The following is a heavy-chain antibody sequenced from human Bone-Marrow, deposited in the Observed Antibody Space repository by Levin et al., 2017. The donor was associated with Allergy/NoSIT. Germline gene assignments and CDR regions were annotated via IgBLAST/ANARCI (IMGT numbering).Heavy chain of an antibody. CDR1: GFSPHTENMG. Sequence: ESGPTLVKPTQTLTLTCTVSGFSPHTENMGVGWIRQPPGKALEWLALVYWDDEKLYSPSLRSRLSVTRDTSKNQVVLTMTDIDPADTGSYYCARRIMVRGILANYWFFDFWGRGTLVTVSS. J-gene: IGHJ2*01. V-gene: IGHV2-5*02. D-gene: IGHD3-10*01. CDR2: VYWDDEK. CDR3: ARRIMVRGILANYWFFDF.